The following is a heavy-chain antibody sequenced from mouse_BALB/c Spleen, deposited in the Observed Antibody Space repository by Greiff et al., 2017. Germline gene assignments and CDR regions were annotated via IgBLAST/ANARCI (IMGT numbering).Heavy chain of an antibody. V-gene: IGHV5-17*02. D-gene: IGHD2-2*01. Sequence: DVMLVESGGGLVQPGGSRKLSCAASGFTFSSFGMHWVRQAPEKGLEWVAYISSGSSTIYYADTVKGRFTISRDNPKNTLFLQMTSLRSEDTAMYYCARSAYGYDEGYYAMDYWGQGTSVTVSS. CDR3: ARSAYGYDEGYYAMDY. CDR1: GFTFSSFG. J-gene: IGHJ4*01. CDR2: ISSGSSTI.